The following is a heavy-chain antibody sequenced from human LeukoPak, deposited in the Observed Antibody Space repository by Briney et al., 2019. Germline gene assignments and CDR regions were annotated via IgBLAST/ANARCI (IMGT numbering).Heavy chain of an antibody. CDR3: ARDSLHYYYYGMDV. Sequence: SETLSLTCTVSGGSINSNSYYWGWIRQPPGKGLEWIGSIYYSGSTYYNPSLKSRVTISVDTSKNQFSLKLSSVTAADTAVYYCARDSLHYYYYGMDVWGQGTTVTVSS. V-gene: IGHV4-39*07. CDR1: GGSINSNSYY. J-gene: IGHJ6*02. CDR2: IYYSGST.